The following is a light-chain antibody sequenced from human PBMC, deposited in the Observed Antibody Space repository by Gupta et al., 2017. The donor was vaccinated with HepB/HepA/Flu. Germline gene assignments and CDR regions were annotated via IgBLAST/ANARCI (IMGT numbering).Light chain of an antibody. CDR2: DAS. CDR1: QSVSSY. V-gene: IGKV3-11*01. CDR3: QRGSNRYT. J-gene: IGKJ2*01. Sequence: ENVLTPSPATLSLSPGEKATLSCRASQSVSSYLDWYQQKPGQAPRLLIYDASNRASGLPDRFSGSGSGTDFTLTISRLENEDFAVYYWQRGSNRYTFGQGTKLEIK.